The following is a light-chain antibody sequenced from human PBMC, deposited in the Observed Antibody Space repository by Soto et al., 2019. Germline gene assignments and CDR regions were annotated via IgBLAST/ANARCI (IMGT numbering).Light chain of an antibody. CDR2: RNN. J-gene: IGLJ2*01. CDR3: AAWDDSLSGVV. V-gene: IGLV1-47*01. Sequence: QSVLTQPPSVSGTPGQRVTISCSGGSSNIGTYTVNWYQQLPETAPKLLIYRNNQRPSGVPDRFSGSKSGTSASLAISGLRSEDEADYYCAAWDDSLSGVVFGGGTKLTVL. CDR1: SSNIGTYT.